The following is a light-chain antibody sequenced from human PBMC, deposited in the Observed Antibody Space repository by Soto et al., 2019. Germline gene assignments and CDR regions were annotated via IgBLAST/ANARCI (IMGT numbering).Light chain of an antibody. J-gene: IGKJ1*01. Sequence: EVVMTQSPAAVSVSPGERVTFSCRASQSVSSSYLAWYQQKPGQAPRLLIYGASSRATGIPDRFSGSGSGTEFTLTISSLQSEDFAVYYCQQYAKAPLTFGQGTKVDIK. V-gene: IGKV3-20*01. CDR3: QQYAKAPLT. CDR2: GAS. CDR1: QSVSSSY.